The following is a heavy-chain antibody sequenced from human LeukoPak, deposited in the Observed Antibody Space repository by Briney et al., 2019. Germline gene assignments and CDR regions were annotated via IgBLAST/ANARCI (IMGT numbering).Heavy chain of an antibody. CDR2: MNPNNGNT. D-gene: IGHD6-13*01. CDR3: ARLASSSWPLYYYYGMDV. V-gene: IGHV1-8*01. Sequence: GASVKVSCKASGYTFTSYDSNWVRQATGQGVEGMGWMNPNNGNTGYAQKFQGRVTMTRSTSISTAYMELSSLRSEDTAVYYCARLASSSWPLYYYYGMDVWGQGTTVTVSS. CDR1: GYTFTSYD. J-gene: IGHJ6*02.